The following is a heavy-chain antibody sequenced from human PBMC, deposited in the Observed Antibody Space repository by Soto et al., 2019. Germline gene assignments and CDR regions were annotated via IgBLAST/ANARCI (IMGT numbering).Heavy chain of an antibody. Sequence: GESLKISCQGAGYIFTTYWISCLRQMPVKGLEWMGKIDPADSSTNYSPSFQGHITISVDRSINTAHLQFSSLKAADTAVYYCARLEKWYYNYYGLDVWGQGTMVTVSS. CDR1: GYIFTTYW. J-gene: IGHJ6*02. CDR2: IDPADSST. V-gene: IGHV5-10-1*01. CDR3: ARLEKWYYNYYGLDV. D-gene: IGHD1-26*01.